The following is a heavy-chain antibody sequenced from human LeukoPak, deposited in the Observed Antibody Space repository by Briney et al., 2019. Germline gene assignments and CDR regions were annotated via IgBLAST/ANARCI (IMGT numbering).Heavy chain of an antibody. CDR1: GYSISSGYY. J-gene: IGHJ3*02. CDR3: AREVDSTNDAFDI. Sequence: SETLSLTCTVPGYSISSGYYWGWIRQPPGKGLEWIGSIYHSGSTYYNPSLKSRVTISVDTSKNQFSLKLSSVTAADTAVYYCAREVDSTNDAFDIWGQGTMVTVSS. CDR2: IYHSGST. V-gene: IGHV4-38-2*02. D-gene: IGHD3-9*01.